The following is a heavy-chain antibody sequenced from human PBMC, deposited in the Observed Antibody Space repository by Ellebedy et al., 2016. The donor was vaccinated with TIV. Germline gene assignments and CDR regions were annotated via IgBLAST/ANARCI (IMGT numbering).Heavy chain of an antibody. D-gene: IGHD2-15*01. CDR1: GYTFTQYA. CDR3: ARDALGYCSGGSCTNSWFDP. V-gene: IGHV1-3*01. CDR2: INVADGKT. J-gene: IGHJ5*02. Sequence: AASVKVSCKASGYTFTQYAIHWLRQARGQGLEWLGWINVADGKTKYLQKVQDRVTLTRDKSANTAYMHLSGLTSEDSGIYYCARDALGYCSGGSCTNSWFDPWGQGTLVTVS.